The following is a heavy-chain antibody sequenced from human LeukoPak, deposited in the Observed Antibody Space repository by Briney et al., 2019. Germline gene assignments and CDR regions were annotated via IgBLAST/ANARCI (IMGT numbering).Heavy chain of an antibody. CDR1: GGTFSSYA. Sequence: SVKVSCKASGGTFSSYAISWVRQAPGQGLEWMGGIIPIFGTANYAQKFQGRVTITTDEPTSTAYMELSSLRSEDTAVYYCARGGGHDYVDYVGLAWGQGTLVTVSS. CDR3: ARGGGHDYVDYVGLA. J-gene: IGHJ5*02. CDR2: IIPIFGTA. D-gene: IGHD4-17*01. V-gene: IGHV1-69*05.